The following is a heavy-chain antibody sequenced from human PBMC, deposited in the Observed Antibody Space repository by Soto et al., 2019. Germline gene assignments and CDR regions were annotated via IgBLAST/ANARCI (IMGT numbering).Heavy chain of an antibody. CDR1: GFSFLSFA. CDR2: VVVATGNT. V-gene: IGHV1-58*01. D-gene: IGHD3-3*01. J-gene: IGHJ5*02. CDR3: AATDFPSPGGGP. Sequence: ASVKVSCKASGFSFLSFAVQWVRQTRGQRLEWIGSVVVATGNTVYSPKFQDRATITGDMSTNIACMYLGSLTSEDTAIYYCAATDFPSPGGGPWGQGTLVTVSS.